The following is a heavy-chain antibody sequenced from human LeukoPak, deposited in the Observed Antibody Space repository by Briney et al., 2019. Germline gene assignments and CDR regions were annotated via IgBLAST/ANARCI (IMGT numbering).Heavy chain of an antibody. CDR2: ISSSSSYI. V-gene: IGHV3-21*01. CDR3: ARDRGGYSYGSGPRSGYYYYGMDV. J-gene: IGHJ6*02. Sequence: PGGSLRLSCAASGFTFSSYSMNWVRQAPGKWLEWVSSISSSSSYIYYADSVKGRFTISRDNAKNSLYLQMNSLRAEDTAVYYCARDRGGYSYGSGPRSGYYYYGMDVWGQGTTVTVSS. D-gene: IGHD5-18*01. CDR1: GFTFSSYS.